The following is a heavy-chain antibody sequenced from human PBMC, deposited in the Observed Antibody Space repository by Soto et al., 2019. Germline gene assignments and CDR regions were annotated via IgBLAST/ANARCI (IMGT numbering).Heavy chain of an antibody. D-gene: IGHD6-19*01. J-gene: IGHJ5*02. V-gene: IGHV4-31*03. CDR2: IYHIGSP. CDR3: VRDGALDSSGHWFDT. Sequence: TLSLTCTVSGRSVSSGGYYWTWIRQHPGRGLEWIGYIYHIGSPYYNPSLESRVTISLDTSKNQFSLNLTSVTAADTAIYYCVRDGALDSSGHWFDTWGQGTLVTVSS. CDR1: GRSVSSGGYY.